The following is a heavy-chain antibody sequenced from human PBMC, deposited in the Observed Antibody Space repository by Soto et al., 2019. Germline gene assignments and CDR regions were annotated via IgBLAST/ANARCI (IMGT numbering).Heavy chain of an antibody. D-gene: IGHD3-3*02. CDR2: IDPSDSYT. CDR3: ARRLVDSSQLSISADWFGP. V-gene: IGHV5-10-1*01. CDR1: GYNFTNYW. Sequence: GESLKISCKGPGYNFTNYWINWVRQMPGGGLEWMWMIDPSDSYTNYSPSFQGHVTISVDKSVTTAFLQWNSLKPSDTAMYFCARRLVDSSQLSISADWFGPWGRGTLVTVSS. J-gene: IGHJ5*02.